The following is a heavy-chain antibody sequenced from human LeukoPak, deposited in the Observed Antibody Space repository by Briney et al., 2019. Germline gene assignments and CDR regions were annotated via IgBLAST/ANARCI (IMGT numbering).Heavy chain of an antibody. CDR3: ATSGGFNSPRHY. D-gene: IGHD3-16*01. CDR1: GGSVSSSSYF. V-gene: IGHV4-61*01. CDR2: VCYNGTT. Sequence: PSETLSLTCTVSGGSVSSSSYFWAWIRQPPGKGLEWIGYVCYNGTTNYNPSLRNRVAISIDTSKNQFSLKLNSATAADTAVYYCATSGGFNSPRHYWGQGTLVTVSS. J-gene: IGHJ4*02.